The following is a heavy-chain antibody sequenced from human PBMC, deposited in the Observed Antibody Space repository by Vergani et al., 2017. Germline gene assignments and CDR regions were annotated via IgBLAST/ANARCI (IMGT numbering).Heavy chain of an antibody. CDR3: ARDKLERDYYYMDV. D-gene: IGHD1-1*01. V-gene: IGHV1-69*01. Sequence: QVQLVQSGAEVKKPGSSVKVSCKASGGTFSSYAISWVRQAPGQGLEWMGGSIPIFGTANYAQKFQGRVTITADESTSTAYMELSSLRSEDTAVYYCARDKLERDYYYMDVWGKGTTVTVSS. CDR1: GGTFSSYA. CDR2: SIPIFGTA. J-gene: IGHJ6*03.